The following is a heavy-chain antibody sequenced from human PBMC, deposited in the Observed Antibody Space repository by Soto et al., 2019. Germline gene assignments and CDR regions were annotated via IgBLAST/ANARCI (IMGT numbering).Heavy chain of an antibody. CDR3: ARGGEYQLLLRDYYYFNMDV. V-gene: IGHV4-34*01. CDR1: GGSVRGYY. D-gene: IGHD2-2*01. J-gene: IGHJ6*03. CDR2: INHSGTT. Sequence: QVQLHQWGAGLLKPSETLSLTCAVHGGSVRGYYWTWIRQSPEKGLEWIGEINHSGTTNYSPTLKTRVTISVDTSKNKFSLILSSVTAADTAVYYCARGGEYQLLLRDYYYFNMDVWGTGTTVTVS.